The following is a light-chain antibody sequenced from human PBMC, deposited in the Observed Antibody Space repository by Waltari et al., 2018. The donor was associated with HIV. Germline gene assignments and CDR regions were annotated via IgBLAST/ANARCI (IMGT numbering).Light chain of an antibody. CDR3: LLYYGGAQRYV. V-gene: IGLV7-43*01. CDR1: TGAVHSGNY. CDR2: STS. Sequence: QTVVTQEPSLTVSPGGTVTLTCASSTGAVHSGNYPNWFQQKPGQAPRGLIYSTSNKNSWTPARFSGSLLGGKAALTLSGVQPEDEAEYYCLLYYGGAQRYVFGTGTKATVL. J-gene: IGLJ1*01.